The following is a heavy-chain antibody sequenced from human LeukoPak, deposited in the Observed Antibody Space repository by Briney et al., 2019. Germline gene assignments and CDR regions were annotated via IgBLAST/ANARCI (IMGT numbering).Heavy chain of an antibody. V-gene: IGHV3-13*04. Sequence: GGSLRLSCAASGFTFSSYDMHWVRQATGKGLEWVSAIGTAGDTYYPGSVKGRFTISRENAKNSLYLQMNSLRAGDTAVYYCARGMAADYYGSGTHYYYYGMDVWGQGPRSPSP. CDR1: GFTFSSYD. CDR2: IGTAGDT. J-gene: IGHJ6*02. D-gene: IGHD3-10*01. CDR3: ARGMAADYYGSGTHYYYYGMDV.